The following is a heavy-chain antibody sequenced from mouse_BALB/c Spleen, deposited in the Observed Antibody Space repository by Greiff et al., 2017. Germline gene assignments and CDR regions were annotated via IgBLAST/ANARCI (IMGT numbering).Heavy chain of an antibody. Sequence: LQQPGAELVKPGASVKMSCKASGYTFTSYNMHWVKQTPGQGLEWIGTIYPGNGDTSCNQKFKGKATLTADKSSSTAYMQLSSLTSEDSAVYYCARSPDYYGSGHYWGQGTTLTVSS. CDR2: IYPGNGDT. D-gene: IGHD1-1*01. J-gene: IGHJ2*01. CDR1: GYTFTSYN. CDR3: ARSPDYYGSGHY. V-gene: IGHV1-12*01.